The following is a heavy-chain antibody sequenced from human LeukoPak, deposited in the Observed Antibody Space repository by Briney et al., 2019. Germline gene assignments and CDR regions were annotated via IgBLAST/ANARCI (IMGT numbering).Heavy chain of an antibody. J-gene: IGHJ6*03. Sequence: GASVKVSCKASGYTFTSYDINWVRQATGQGLEWMGWMNANSGNTGYAQKFQGRVTMTRNTSISTAYMELSSLRSEDTAVYYCARVGVDTAMVIYYSYYMDVWGKGTTVTVSS. V-gene: IGHV1-8*01. CDR2: MNANSGNT. CDR3: ARVGVDTAMVIYYSYYMDV. CDR1: GYTFTSYD. D-gene: IGHD5-18*01.